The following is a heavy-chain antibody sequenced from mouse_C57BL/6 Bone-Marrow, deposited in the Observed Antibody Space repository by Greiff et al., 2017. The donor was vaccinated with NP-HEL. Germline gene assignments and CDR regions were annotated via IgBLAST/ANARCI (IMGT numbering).Heavy chain of an antibody. V-gene: IGHV7-1*01. CDR2: SRNKANDYTT. D-gene: IGHD2-5*01. J-gene: IGHJ4*01. CDR1: GFTFSDFY. CDR3: ARDVYSTQDYYAMDY. Sequence: EVQRVESGGGLVQSGRSLRLSCATSGFTFSDFYMEWVRQAPGKGLEWIAASRNKANDYTTEYSASVKGRFIVSRDTSQSILYLQMNALRAEDTAIYYCARDVYSTQDYYAMDYWGQGTSVTVSS.